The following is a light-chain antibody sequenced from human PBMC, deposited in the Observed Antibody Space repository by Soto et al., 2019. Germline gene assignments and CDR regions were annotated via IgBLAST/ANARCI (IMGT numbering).Light chain of an antibody. Sequence: DIQMTQSPSTLSPSVGDRVTITCRASQSISSWLAWYQQKPGKAPKLLIYDASTLESGVPSRFTGRGSGTEFTLTISSLQPEDFATYYCQQYKSYSRMFGQGTKVDFK. CDR2: DAS. J-gene: IGKJ1*01. CDR1: QSISSW. V-gene: IGKV1-5*01. CDR3: QQYKSYSRM.